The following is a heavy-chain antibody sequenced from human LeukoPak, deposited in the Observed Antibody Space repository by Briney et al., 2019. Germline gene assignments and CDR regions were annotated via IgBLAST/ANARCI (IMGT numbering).Heavy chain of an antibody. CDR3: AREDKPVVPAAPRLNCFDH. J-gene: IGHJ4*02. D-gene: IGHD2-2*01. CDR1: GFTFSSYA. Sequence: GGSLRLSCAASGFTFSSYAMHWVRQAPGKGLEWVAVISYDGSNKYYADSVKGRFTISRDNSKNTLYLQMNSLRAEDTAVYYCAREDKPVVPAAPRLNCFDHWGQGTLVTVSS. CDR2: ISYDGSNK. V-gene: IGHV3-30-3*01.